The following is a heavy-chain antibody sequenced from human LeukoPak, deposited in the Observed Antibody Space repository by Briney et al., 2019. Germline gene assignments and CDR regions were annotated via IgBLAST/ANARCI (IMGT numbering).Heavy chain of an antibody. CDR3: AREGYCSGGTCYSSGRGFDP. Sequence: NPSETLSLTCTVSGGSITGSGYYWSWIRQHPGKGLEWIGYIYYSGSTYYNPSLKSRITVSVDTSKNQFSLKLTSVTAADTAVYYCAREGYCSGGTCYSSGRGFDPWGQGTLVTVSS. D-gene: IGHD2-15*01. J-gene: IGHJ5*02. CDR1: GGSITGSGYY. CDR2: IYYSGST. V-gene: IGHV4-31*03.